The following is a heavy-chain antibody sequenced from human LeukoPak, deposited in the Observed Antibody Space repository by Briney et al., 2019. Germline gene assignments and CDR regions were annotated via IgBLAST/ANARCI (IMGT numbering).Heavy chain of an antibody. CDR3: ARVRYCSSTSCYNWFDP. D-gene: IGHD2-2*01. CDR2: INSDGSST. CDR1: GFTFSSYW. Sequence: GGSLRLSCAASGFTFSSYWMHRVRQAPGKGLVWVSRINSDGSSTSYADSVKGRFTISRDNAKNTLYLQMNSLRAEDTAAYYCARVRYCSSTSCYNWFDPWGQGTLVTVSS. V-gene: IGHV3-74*01. J-gene: IGHJ5*02.